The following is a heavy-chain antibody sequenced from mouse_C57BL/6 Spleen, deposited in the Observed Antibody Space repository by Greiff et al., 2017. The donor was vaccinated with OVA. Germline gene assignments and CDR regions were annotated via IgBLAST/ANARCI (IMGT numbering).Heavy chain of an antibody. V-gene: IGHV1-7*01. J-gene: IGHJ1*03. CDR2: IYPSSGYT. Sequence: QVQLQQSGAELAKPGASVKLSCKASGYTFPSYWMHWVKQRPGQGLEWIGYIYPSSGYTKYNQKFKDKATLTADKSSSTAYMQLSSLTYEDSAVYYCARWTGTGPGYFDVWGTGTTVTVSS. CDR3: ARWTGTGPGYFDV. D-gene: IGHD4-1*01. CDR1: GYTFPSYW.